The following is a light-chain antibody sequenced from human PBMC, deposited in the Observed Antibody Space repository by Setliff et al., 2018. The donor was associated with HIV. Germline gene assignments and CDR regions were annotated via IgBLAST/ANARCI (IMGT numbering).Light chain of an antibody. CDR2: DVN. CDR1: SSDVGGYKY. Sequence: ALTQPASVSGSPGQSITISCTGTSSDVGGYKYVSWYQQHPGKAPKLIIYDVNNRPSGVSNRISGSKSGNTASLTISGLQAEDEADYYCSSYTSSTPLYVFGTGTKVTVL. V-gene: IGLV2-14*03. CDR3: SSYTSSTPLYV. J-gene: IGLJ1*01.